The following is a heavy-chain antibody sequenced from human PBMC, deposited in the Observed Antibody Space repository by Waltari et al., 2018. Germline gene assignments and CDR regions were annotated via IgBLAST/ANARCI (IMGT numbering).Heavy chain of an antibody. V-gene: IGHV3-43D*04. CDR1: GFTFDDYA. Sequence: EVQLVESGGVVVQPGGSLRLSCAASGFTFDDYAMHWLRQAPGKGLEWVSLISWDGGSTYYADSVKGRFTISRDNSKNSLYLQMNSLRAEDTALYYCAKDRSAGTTAYYYYGMDVWGQGTTVTVSS. CDR2: ISWDGGST. J-gene: IGHJ6*02. D-gene: IGHD1-7*01. CDR3: AKDRSAGTTAYYYYGMDV.